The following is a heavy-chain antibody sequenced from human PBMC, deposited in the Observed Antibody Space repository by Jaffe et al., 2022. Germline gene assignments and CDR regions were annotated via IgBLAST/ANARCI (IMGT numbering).Heavy chain of an antibody. V-gene: IGHV4-4*02. Sequence: QVQLQESGPGLVKPSGTLSLTCAVSGGSISSSNWWSWIRQPPGKGLEWIGEIYHSGSTNYNPSLKSRVTISVDKSKNQFSLKLSSVTAADTAVYYCARKGRYSYGHAGSYWYFDLWGRGTLVTVSS. CDR1: GGSISSSNW. D-gene: IGHD5-18*01. J-gene: IGHJ2*01. CDR3: ARKGRYSYGHAGSYWYFDL. CDR2: IYHSGST.